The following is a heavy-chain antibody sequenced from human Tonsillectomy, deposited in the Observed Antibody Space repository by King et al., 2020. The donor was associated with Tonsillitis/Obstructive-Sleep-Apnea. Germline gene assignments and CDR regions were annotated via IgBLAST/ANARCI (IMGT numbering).Heavy chain of an antibody. J-gene: IGHJ4*02. CDR2: IFPGDSDT. CDR3: ARLSGTYAVDY. Sequence: VQLVQSGAEVKKPGASLKISCKGSGYIFTNYWIGWVRQMPGKGLEWMGIIFPGDSDTTYSPSFQGQVTVSADKSISTAYLQWSSLKASDTAIYYCARLSGTYAVDYWGQGTLVTVSS. D-gene: IGHD1-26*01. CDR1: GYIFTNYW. V-gene: IGHV5-51*01.